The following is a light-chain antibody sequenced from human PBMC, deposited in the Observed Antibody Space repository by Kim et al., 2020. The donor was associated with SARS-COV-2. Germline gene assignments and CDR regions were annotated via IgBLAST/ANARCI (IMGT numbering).Light chain of an antibody. CDR1: QGIGSD. CDR2: DAY. Sequence: LSPGERAPLSCRASQGIGSDLAWYQQKPGQAPRLLVSDAYNRATGIPARFSGSGSGTDFTLTVNSLQAEDSAVYCCQQRNMWPRTFAQGTKVDIK. J-gene: IGKJ1*01. V-gene: IGKV3-11*01. CDR3: QQRNMWPRT.